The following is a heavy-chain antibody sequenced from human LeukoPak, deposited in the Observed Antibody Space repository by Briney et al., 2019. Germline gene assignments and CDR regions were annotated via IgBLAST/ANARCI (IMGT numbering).Heavy chain of an antibody. CDR1: GFTFSSYA. Sequence: EGSLRLSCAASGFTFSSYAMNWVRQAPGKGLEWVSSISSSSSYIYYADSVKGRFTISRDNAKNSLYLQMNSLRAEDTAVYYCARENDRGQYCSSTSCYRVRYGMDVWGQGTTVTVSS. CDR3: ARENDRGQYCSSTSCYRVRYGMDV. V-gene: IGHV3-21*01. CDR2: ISSSSSYI. D-gene: IGHD2-2*02. J-gene: IGHJ6*02.